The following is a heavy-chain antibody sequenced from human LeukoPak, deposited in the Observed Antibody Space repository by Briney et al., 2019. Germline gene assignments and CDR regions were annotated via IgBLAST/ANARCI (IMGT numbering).Heavy chain of an antibody. CDR2: IYYSGST. Sequence: SETLSLTCTVSGGSISSYYWSWIRQPPGKGLEWIGYIYYSGSTNYNPSLKSRVTISVDTSKNQFSLKLSSVTAADTAVYYCARHKHMAPAFDYWGQGTLVTVSS. V-gene: IGHV4-59*08. D-gene: IGHD2-21*01. CDR1: GGSISSYY. CDR3: ARHKHMAPAFDY. J-gene: IGHJ4*02.